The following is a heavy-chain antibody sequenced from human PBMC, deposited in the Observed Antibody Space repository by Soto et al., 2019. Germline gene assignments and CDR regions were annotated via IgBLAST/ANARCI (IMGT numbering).Heavy chain of an antibody. Sequence: GSLRLSSEASGLSFNIYIVDWVRQPPGKGLEWLAAIWYDGTQKYYADSVKGRFVISRDNSKKKLYLEMNSLRAEDKAVEYCTSSLRENRFDYWGRRTLVTVSS. V-gene: IGHV3-33*01. CDR1: GLSFNIYI. J-gene: IGHJ4*02. CDR3: TSSLRENRFDY. D-gene: IGHD3-10*01. CDR2: IWYDGTQK.